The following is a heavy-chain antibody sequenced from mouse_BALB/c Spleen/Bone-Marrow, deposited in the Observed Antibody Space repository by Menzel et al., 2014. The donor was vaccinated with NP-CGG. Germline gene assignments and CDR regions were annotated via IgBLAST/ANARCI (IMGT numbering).Heavy chain of an antibody. D-gene: IGHD2-12*01. J-gene: IGHJ4*01. V-gene: IGHV5-6-2*01. CDR2: INSNGGST. CDR1: GFTFSSYY. Sequence: EVKVVESGGGLVKLGGSLKLSCAASGFTFSSYYMSWVRQTPEKRLELVAAINSNGGSTYYPDTVKGRFTISRDNAKNTLYLQMSSLKSEDTALYYCARLGNDDAMDYRGQGTSVTVSS. CDR3: ARLGNDDAMDY.